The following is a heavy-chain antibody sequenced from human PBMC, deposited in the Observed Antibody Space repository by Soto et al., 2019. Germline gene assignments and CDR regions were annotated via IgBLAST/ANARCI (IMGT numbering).Heavy chain of an antibody. J-gene: IGHJ6*01. CDR1: GGTFSSYA. CDR2: IIPIFGTA. CDR3: ARVTYGYYDSSGCYSPYYYYGMDV. D-gene: IGHD3-22*01. V-gene: IGHV1-69*13. Sequence: GASVKVSCKASGGTFSSYAISWVRQAPGQGLEWMGGIIPIFGTANYAQKFQGRVTITADESTSTAYMELSSLRSEDTAVYYCARVTYGYYDSSGCYSPYYYYGMDVWGQGTTVTVSS.